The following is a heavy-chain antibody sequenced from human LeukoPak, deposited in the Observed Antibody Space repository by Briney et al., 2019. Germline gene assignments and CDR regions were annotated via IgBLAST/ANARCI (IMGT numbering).Heavy chain of an antibody. D-gene: IGHD6-19*01. Sequence: GGSLRLSCAASGFIFSSYGMHWVRQAPGKGLEWVAVILSDGSKDFYADSVKGRFTISRDNSKNTLYLQMNSLRAEDTAVYYCARDLRYSSGWIPPMLGYWGQGTLVTVSS. CDR2: ILSDGSKD. CDR3: ARDLRYSSGWIPPMLGY. J-gene: IGHJ4*02. CDR1: GFIFSSYG. V-gene: IGHV3-33*01.